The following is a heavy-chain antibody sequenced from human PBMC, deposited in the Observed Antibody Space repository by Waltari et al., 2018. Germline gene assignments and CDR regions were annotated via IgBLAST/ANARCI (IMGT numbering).Heavy chain of an antibody. V-gene: IGHV4-38-2*01. D-gene: IGHD3-3*01. J-gene: IGHJ4*02. CDR3: ARAPPEGYYDFWSGYYYYFDY. CDR1: GYSISSGYY. CDR2: IYHSGST. Sequence: QVQLQESGPGLVKPSETLSLTCAVSGYSISSGYYWGWIRQPPGKGLEWIGSIYHSGSTYYNPSLKSRVTISVDTSKNQFSLKLSSVTAADTAVYYYARAPPEGYYDFWSGYYYYFDYWGQGTLVTVSS.